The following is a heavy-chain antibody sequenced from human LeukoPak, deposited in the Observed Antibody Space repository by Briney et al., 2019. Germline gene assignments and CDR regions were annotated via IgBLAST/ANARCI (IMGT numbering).Heavy chain of an antibody. D-gene: IGHD3-16*02. Sequence: PSETLSLTCAVYGGSFSGYYWSWIRQPPGKGLEWIGEINHSGSTNYNPSLKSRVTISVDTSKNQFSLKLSSVTAADTAVYYCARVKGHDYVWGSYRRNYYFDYWGQGTPVTVSS. CDR3: ARVKGHDYVWGSYRRNYYFDY. J-gene: IGHJ4*02. V-gene: IGHV4-34*01. CDR2: INHSGST. CDR1: GGSFSGYY.